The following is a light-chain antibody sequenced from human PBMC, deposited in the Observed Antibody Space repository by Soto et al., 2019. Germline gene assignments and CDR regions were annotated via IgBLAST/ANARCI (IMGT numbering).Light chain of an antibody. CDR1: QTVSSR. J-gene: IGKJ1*01. V-gene: IGKV3-11*01. CDR3: HQRKSWPRT. Sequence: EIVLTQSPATLSSSPGERATLSCRASQTVSSRLAWYQHKPGQAPRLLIYDSSNRATGIPARFSGSGSGTDFTLTISSLEPEDFAVYYCHQRKSWPRTFG. CDR2: DSS.